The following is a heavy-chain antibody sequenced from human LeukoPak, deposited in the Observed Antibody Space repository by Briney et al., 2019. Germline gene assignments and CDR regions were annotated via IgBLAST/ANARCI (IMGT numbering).Heavy chain of an antibody. CDR3: ARALRLQEGYYFDY. CDR1: GFTFSSYA. V-gene: IGHV3-21*01. Sequence: PGGSLRLSCAASGFTFSSYAMNWVRQAPGKGLEWVSSISSSSSYIYYADSVKGRFTISRDNAKNSLYLQMNSLRAEDTAVYYCARALRLQEGYYFDYWGQGTLVTVSS. J-gene: IGHJ4*02. CDR2: ISSSSSYI. D-gene: IGHD4-11*01.